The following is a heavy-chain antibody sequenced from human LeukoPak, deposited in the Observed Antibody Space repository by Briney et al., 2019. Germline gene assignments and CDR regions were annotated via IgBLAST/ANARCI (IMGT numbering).Heavy chain of an antibody. CDR2: INHSGST. J-gene: IGHJ3*02. Sequence: SETLSLTCAVYGGSFSDYYWSWIRQPPGKGLEWIGEINHSGSTNYNPSLKSRVTISLDTSKNQFSLKLSSVTAADTAVYYCARGRTYYDILTGYYKRRGAFDIWGQGTMVTVSS. D-gene: IGHD3-9*01. CDR1: GGSFSDYY. V-gene: IGHV4-34*01. CDR3: ARGRTYYDILTGYYKRRGAFDI.